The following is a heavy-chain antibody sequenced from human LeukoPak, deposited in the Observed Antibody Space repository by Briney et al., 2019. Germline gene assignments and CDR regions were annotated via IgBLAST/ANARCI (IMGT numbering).Heavy chain of an antibody. V-gene: IGHV3-23*01. Sequence: GGSLRLSCAASGFTFSSYAMSWVRQAPGKGLEWVSAISGSGGSTYYADSVKGRFTISRDNSKNTLYLQMNSLRAEDTAVYYCAKDFGGIIAVAGLYYFDYWGQGTLVTVSS. CDR1: GFTFSSYA. CDR3: AKDFGGIIAVAGLYYFDY. D-gene: IGHD6-19*01. J-gene: IGHJ4*02. CDR2: ISGSGGST.